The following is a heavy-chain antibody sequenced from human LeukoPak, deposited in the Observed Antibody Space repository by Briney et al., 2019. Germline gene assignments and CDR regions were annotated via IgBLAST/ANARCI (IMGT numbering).Heavy chain of an antibody. CDR3: VRNHVVVQWFGEGGFDP. V-gene: IGHV1-2*02. Sequence: GESLKVSCKTSGYTFTDYYVHWVRQAPGQGLEWMGWFNPDNGGTNSVQKFQGRVTMTGDTSMRTAYMELSRLTSDDTAIYYCVRNHVVVQWFGEGGFDPWGQGTLVTVSS. J-gene: IGHJ5*02. CDR2: FNPDNGGT. D-gene: IGHD3-10*01. CDR1: GYTFTDYY.